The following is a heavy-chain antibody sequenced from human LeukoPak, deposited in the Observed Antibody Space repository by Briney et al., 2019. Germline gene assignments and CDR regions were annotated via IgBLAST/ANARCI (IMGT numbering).Heavy chain of an antibody. CDR3: ARGRKARRGGWYPGY. J-gene: IGHJ4*02. Sequence: ASVKVSCKASGYTFTSYDINWVRQATGQGLEWTGWMNPNSGNTGYAQKFQGRVTMTRNTSISTAYMELSSLRSEDTAVYYCARGRKARRGGWYPGYWGQGTLVTVSS. CDR1: GYTFTSYD. V-gene: IGHV1-8*01. D-gene: IGHD6-19*01. CDR2: MNPNSGNT.